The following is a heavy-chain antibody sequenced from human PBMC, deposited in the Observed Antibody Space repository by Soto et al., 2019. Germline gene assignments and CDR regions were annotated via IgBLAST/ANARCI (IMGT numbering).Heavy chain of an antibody. CDR1: GFTFSSYW. CDR2: IKQDGSEK. J-gene: IGHJ5*02. V-gene: IGHV3-7*03. D-gene: IGHD3-3*01. Sequence: GGSLRLSCAASGFTFSSYWMSWARQAPGKGLEWVANIKQDGSEKYYVDSVKGRFTISRDNAKNSLYLQMNSLRAEDTAVYYCARDLLRFSPRGWFDPWGQGTLVTVSS. CDR3: ARDLLRFSPRGWFDP.